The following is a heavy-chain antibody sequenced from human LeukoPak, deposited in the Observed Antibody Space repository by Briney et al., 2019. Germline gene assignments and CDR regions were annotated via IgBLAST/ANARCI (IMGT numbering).Heavy chain of an antibody. CDR2: ISGSGGGA. CDR1: GFSFNSYA. D-gene: IGHD6-19*01. V-gene: IGHV3-23*01. CDR3: AKEAYSSGHNDY. J-gene: IGHJ4*02. Sequence: TGGSLRLSCAASGFSFNSYAMTWVRQAPGKGLEWVSAISGSGGGAYYADSVKGRFTISRDNSKNTLYLQMYSLRAEDTAVYYCAKEAYSSGHNDYWGQGTLVTVSS.